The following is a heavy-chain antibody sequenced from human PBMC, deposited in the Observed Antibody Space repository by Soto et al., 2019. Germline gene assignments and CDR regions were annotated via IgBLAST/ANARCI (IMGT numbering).Heavy chain of an antibody. D-gene: IGHD2-2*01. CDR3: ASVRPPTSTSPAAVLSYFDY. Sequence: QVHLQESGPGLVKPSGTLSLTCGVSGASVSSSHWWTWVRQPPGKGLEWIGEIYHVGFTSYNPSLKSRVIMSMDQSRNQFSLKMSSVTAADTALYYCASVRPPTSTSPAAVLSYFDYWGQRSLVTVSS. J-gene: IGHJ4*02. CDR1: GASVSSSHW. CDR2: IYHVGFT. V-gene: IGHV4-4*02.